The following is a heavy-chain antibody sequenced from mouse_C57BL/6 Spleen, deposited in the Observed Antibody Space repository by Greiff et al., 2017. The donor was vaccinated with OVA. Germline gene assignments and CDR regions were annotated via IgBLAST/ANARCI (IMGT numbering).Heavy chain of an antibody. CDR2: INYDGSST. Sequence: EVQVVESEGGLVQPGSSMKLSCTASGFTFSDYYMAWVRQVPEKGLEWVANINYDGSSTYYLDSLKSRFIISRDNAKNILYLQMSSLKSEDTATYYCARSFYYYGSFDYWGQGTTLTVSS. CDR1: GFTFSDYY. D-gene: IGHD1-1*01. J-gene: IGHJ2*01. CDR3: ARSFYYYGSFDY. V-gene: IGHV5-16*01.